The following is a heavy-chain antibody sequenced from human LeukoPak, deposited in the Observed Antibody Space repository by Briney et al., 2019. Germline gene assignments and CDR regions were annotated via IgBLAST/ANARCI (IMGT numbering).Heavy chain of an antibody. CDR2: IYCSGST. D-gene: IGHD6-13*01. CDR3: ARRIAAASDAFDI. Sequence: SETLSLTCTVSGGAISSGGYYWSWIRQHPGKGLEWIGYIYCSGSTYYNPSLKSRVTISVDTSKNQFSLKLSSVTAADTAVYYCARRIAAASDAFDIWGQGTMVTVSS. V-gene: IGHV4-31*03. J-gene: IGHJ3*02. CDR1: GGAISSGGYY.